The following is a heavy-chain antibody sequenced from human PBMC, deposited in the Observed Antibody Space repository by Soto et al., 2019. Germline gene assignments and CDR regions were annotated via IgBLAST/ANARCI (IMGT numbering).Heavy chain of an antibody. CDR1: GFSFGSYA. D-gene: IGHD6-6*01. J-gene: IGHJ4*02. CDR2: ISGSDGKT. V-gene: IGHV3-23*01. CDR3: VRATATDHRPDY. Sequence: PGGSLRLSCAASGFSFGSYALSWVRQAPGKGLEWVSTISGSDGKTFYADSVKGRFTISRDNSKNTLYLQMNSLRAEDTAIYSCVRATATDHRPDYWGQGTLVTVS.